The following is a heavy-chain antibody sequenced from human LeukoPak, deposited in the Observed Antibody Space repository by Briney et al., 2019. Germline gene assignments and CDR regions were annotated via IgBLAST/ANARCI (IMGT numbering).Heavy chain of an antibody. D-gene: IGHD2-21*02. CDR3: LRDGDDFNFDY. CDR1: GFTFRSYW. CDR2: VIRDGSLP. V-gene: IGHV3-74*01. Sequence: GGSLRLSCAACGFTFRSYWMHWLRQAPGKGLGWDSSVIRDGSLPNYADSVKSRFTISRDNAKNTLYLQMSGLRAEDSAVYFCLRDGDDFNFDYWGQGSLVTVSS. J-gene: IGHJ4*02.